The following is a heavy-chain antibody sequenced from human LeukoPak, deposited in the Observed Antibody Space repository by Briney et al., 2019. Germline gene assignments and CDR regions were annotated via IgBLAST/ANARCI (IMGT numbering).Heavy chain of an antibody. V-gene: IGHV3-53*01. D-gene: IGHD6-13*01. J-gene: IGHJ5*02. CDR3: ARGIAAAGTPRWFDP. CDR2: IYSGGST. CDR1: GFTVSSNY. Sequence: GGSLRLSCAASGFTVSSNYMSWVRQAPGKGLEWVSVIYSGGSTYYADSVKGRFTISRDNAKNSLYLQMNSLRAEDTAVYYCARGIAAAGTPRWFDPWGQGTLVTVSS.